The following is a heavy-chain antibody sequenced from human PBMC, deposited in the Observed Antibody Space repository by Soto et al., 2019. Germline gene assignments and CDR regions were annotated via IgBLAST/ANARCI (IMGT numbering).Heavy chain of an antibody. CDR3: ARDLWGSGSYYNEASGPGMDV. CDR1: GGSISSGGYY. D-gene: IGHD3-10*01. CDR2: IYYSGST. V-gene: IGHV4-31*03. Sequence: PSETLSLTCTFSGGSISSGGYYWRWIRQHPGKGLEWIGYIYYSGSTYYNPSLKSRVTISVDTSKNQFSLKLSSVTAADTAVYYCARDLWGSGSYYNEASGPGMDVWGQGTTVTVSS. J-gene: IGHJ6*02.